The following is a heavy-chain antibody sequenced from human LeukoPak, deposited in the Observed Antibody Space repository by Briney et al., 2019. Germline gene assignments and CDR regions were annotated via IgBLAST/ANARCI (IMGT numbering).Heavy chain of an antibody. CDR1: GGSFSGYY. V-gene: IGHV4-34*01. CDR2: INHSGST. CDR3: ARHRFFTSGSWYPWFDP. Sequence: PSETLSLTCAVYGGSFSGYYWSWIRQPPGKGLEWIGEINHSGSTNYNPSLKSRVTISVDTSKNQFSLKLSSVTAADTAVYYCARHRFFTSGSWYPWFDPWGQGTLVTVSS. J-gene: IGHJ5*02. D-gene: IGHD6-13*01.